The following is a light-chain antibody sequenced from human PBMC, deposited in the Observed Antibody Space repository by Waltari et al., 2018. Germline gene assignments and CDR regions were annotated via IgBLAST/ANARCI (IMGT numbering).Light chain of an antibody. CDR2: KAS. J-gene: IGKJ2*01. Sequence: DIQMTQSPSTLSASVGDRVTITCRARQNINSWVAWYQQKPGKAPNLLIYKASSLDSGVPSRFSGSGSGTEFTLTISSLQPDDIATYSCQQYDGYPYTFGRGTKLEIK. CDR1: QNINSW. V-gene: IGKV1-5*03. CDR3: QQYDGYPYT.